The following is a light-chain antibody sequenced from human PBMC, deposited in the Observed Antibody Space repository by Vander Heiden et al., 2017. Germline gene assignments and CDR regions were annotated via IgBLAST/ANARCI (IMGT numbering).Light chain of an antibody. CDR3: QQYDSLPFT. V-gene: IGKV1-33*01. Sequence: DIQMTQYPSSLSESVGDRVTITCQASQDITNYLNWYLQKPGKASELLLYDASNFETGVPSRFSGSGSGTDFTFTISSLQPEDIATYYCQQYDSLPFTFGPGTKVDIK. CDR2: DAS. J-gene: IGKJ3*01. CDR1: QDITNY.